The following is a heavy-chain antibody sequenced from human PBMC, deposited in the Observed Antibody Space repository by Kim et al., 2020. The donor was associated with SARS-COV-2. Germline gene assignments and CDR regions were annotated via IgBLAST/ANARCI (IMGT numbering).Heavy chain of an antibody. D-gene: IGHD3-22*01. V-gene: IGHV4-39*07. CDR1: GGSISSSSYY. Sequence: SETLSLTCTVSGGSISSSSYYWGWIRQPPGKGLEWIGSIYYSGSTYYNPSLKSRVTISVDTSKNQFSLKLSSVTAADTAVYYCARSSVYYDSSGLTPAVDYWGQGTLVTVSS. CDR2: IYYSGST. J-gene: IGHJ4*02. CDR3: ARSSVYYDSSGLTPAVDY.